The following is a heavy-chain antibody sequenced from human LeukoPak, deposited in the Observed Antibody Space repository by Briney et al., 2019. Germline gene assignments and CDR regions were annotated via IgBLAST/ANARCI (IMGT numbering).Heavy chain of an antibody. D-gene: IGHD1-7*01. V-gene: IGHV4-34*01. CDR3: ARVPNYHFDY. CDR2: INHSGST. J-gene: IGHJ4*02. CDR1: GFTFSSYA. Sequence: GPLRLSCAASGFTFSSYAMSWIRQPPGKGLEWIGEINHSGSTNYNPSLKSRVTISVDTSKNQFSLKLSSVTAADTAVYYCARVPNYHFDYWGQGTLVTVSS.